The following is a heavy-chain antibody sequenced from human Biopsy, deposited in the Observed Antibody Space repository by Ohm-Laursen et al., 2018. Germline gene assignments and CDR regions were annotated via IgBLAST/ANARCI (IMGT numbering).Heavy chain of an antibody. CDR3: ASDLLGREGYCGGRNCQIAY. D-gene: IGHD2-15*01. CDR2: IIPLFNTA. CDR1: GGTFTNYA. Sequence: SSVKVSCKASGGTFTNYAISWVRQAPGQGLEWVGGIIPLFNTANYAQKFQDRVTITADKSTFTAYMELSSLRSEDTAVYYCASDLLGREGYCGGRNCQIAYWGQGTLVTVSS. J-gene: IGHJ4*02. V-gene: IGHV1-69*06.